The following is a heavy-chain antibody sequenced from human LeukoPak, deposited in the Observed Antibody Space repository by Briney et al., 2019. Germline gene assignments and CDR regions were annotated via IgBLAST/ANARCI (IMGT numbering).Heavy chain of an antibody. CDR1: GFTFSSYA. V-gene: IGHV3-30-3*01. J-gene: IGHJ4*02. CDR2: ISYDGSNK. CDR3: ARDGCSSTSCLWDFDY. D-gene: IGHD2-2*01. Sequence: GGSLRLSCAASGFTFSSYAMHWVRQAPGKGLAWVAVISYDGSNKYYADSVKGRFTISRDNSKNTLYLQMNSLRAEDTAVYYCARDGCSSTSCLWDFDYWGQGTLVTVSS.